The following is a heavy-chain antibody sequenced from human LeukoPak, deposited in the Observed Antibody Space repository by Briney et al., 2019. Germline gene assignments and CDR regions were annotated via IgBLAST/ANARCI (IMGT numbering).Heavy chain of an antibody. V-gene: IGHV3-48*02. J-gene: IGHJ4*02. Sequence: GGSLRLSCAASGLTVSSYSMNWVRQAPGKGLEWVSYISSSSSTIYYADSVKGRFTISRDNAKNSLDLQMNSLRDGDTAVYYCARARASGRSGFDYWGQGTLVTVSS. D-gene: IGHD2-15*01. CDR3: ARARASGRSGFDY. CDR2: ISSSSSTI. CDR1: GLTVSSYS.